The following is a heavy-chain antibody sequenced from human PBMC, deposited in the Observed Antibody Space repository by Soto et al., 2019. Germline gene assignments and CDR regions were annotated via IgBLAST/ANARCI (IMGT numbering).Heavy chain of an antibody. CDR2: ITRNGGSE. CDR3: ARAPYPPRYYAFWSGYSYNWFDT. D-gene: IGHD3-3*01. V-gene: IGHV3-20*04. J-gene: IGHJ5*02. CDR1: GFTFDDYG. Sequence: GGSLRLSCAASGFTFDDYGISWVRQAPGKGLEWVSGITRNGGSEGYADSVKGRFTVSRDNSKKTVYLQMNSLRAEATAVYYCARAPYPPRYYAFWSGYSYNWFDTWGQRNPVTVSS.